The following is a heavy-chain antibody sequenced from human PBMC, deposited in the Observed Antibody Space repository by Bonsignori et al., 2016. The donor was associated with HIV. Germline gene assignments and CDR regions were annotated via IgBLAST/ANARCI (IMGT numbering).Heavy chain of an antibody. CDR3: ARRPFVTTTVTGRPYWYFDL. J-gene: IGHJ2*01. Sequence: QVQLQQWGAGLLKPSETLSLTCAVTGGSFSGYYWNWIRQPPREGAWSGLGKVNRSGRHQLQYVPRRVKSPFQQTCPRTTXSLKMSSVTAADTAVYYCARRPFVTTTVTGRPYWYFDLWAVAPWSLSPQ. D-gene: IGHD4-17*01. CDR1: GGSFSGYY. V-gene: IGHV4-34*01. CDR2: VNRSGRH.